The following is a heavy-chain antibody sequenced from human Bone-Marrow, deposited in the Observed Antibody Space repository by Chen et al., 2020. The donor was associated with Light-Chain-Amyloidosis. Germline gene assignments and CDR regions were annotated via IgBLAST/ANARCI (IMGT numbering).Heavy chain of an antibody. Sequence: EVQLVESGGVVVQPGGSLRLPCAASGLTFDDFTMHWVGQVPGKGLEWVSLISWDGRSTYYADSGKGRFTISRDNSKNSLYLQMNSLRTEDTALYYCVKDIEQYQLLFGLGYWGQGTLVTVSS. CDR2: ISWDGRST. D-gene: IGHD2-2*01. CDR3: VKDIEQYQLLFGLGY. J-gene: IGHJ4*02. V-gene: IGHV3-43*01. CDR1: GLTFDDFT.